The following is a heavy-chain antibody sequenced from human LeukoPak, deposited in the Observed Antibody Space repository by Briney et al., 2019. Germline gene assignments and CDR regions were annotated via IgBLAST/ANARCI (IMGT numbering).Heavy chain of an antibody. CDR1: GFTFSSYW. D-gene: IGHD1-26*01. CDR3: ARVLGGTNYYLYYGMDV. J-gene: IGHJ6*02. Sequence: PGGSLRLSCAASGFTFSSYWMSWVRQAPGKGLEWVANIKQDGSEKYYVDSVKGRFTISRDNAKNSLYLQMNSLRVEDTTVYFCARVLGGTNYYLYYGMDVWGQGTTVTVSS. CDR2: IKQDGSEK. V-gene: IGHV3-7*01.